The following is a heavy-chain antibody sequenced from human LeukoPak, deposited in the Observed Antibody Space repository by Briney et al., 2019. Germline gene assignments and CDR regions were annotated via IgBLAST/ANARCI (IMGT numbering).Heavy chain of an antibody. CDR1: GFTFSSYS. V-gene: IGHV3-21*01. CDR3: ASATGDCSGGSRYGDAFDI. CDR2: ISSSSSYI. J-gene: IGHJ3*02. Sequence: GGSLRLSCAASGFTFSSYSMNWVRQAPGKGLEWVSSISSSSSYIYYADSLKGRFTISRDNAKNSLYLQMNSLRAEDTAVYYCASATGDCSGGSRYGDAFDIWGQGTMVTVSS. D-gene: IGHD2-15*01.